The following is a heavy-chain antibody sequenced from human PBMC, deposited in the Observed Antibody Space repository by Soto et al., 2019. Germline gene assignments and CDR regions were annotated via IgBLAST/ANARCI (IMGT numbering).Heavy chain of an antibody. CDR2: ISWDGGST. V-gene: IGHV3-43*01. CDR1: GFTFDDYT. J-gene: IGHJ5*02. D-gene: IGHD2-15*01. CDR3: AKDEGGGLDP. Sequence: GGSLRLACAASGFTFDDYTMHWVRQAPGKGLEWVSLISWDGGSTYYADSVKGRFTISRDNSKNSLYLQMNSLRTEDTALYYCAKDEGGGLDPWGEGTLVTVPS.